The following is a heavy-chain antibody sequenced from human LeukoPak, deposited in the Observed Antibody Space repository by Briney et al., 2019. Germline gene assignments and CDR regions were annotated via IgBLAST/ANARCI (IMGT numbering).Heavy chain of an antibody. CDR1: GYTFTGYY. D-gene: IGHD3-10*01. J-gene: IGHJ3*02. V-gene: IGHV1-2*02. CDR2: INPNSGGT. CDR3: ARGGRVLKYGSSLDAFDI. Sequence: ASVKVSCKASGYTFTGYYMHWVRQAPGQGLEWMGWINPNSGGTNYAQKFQGRVTMTRDTSISTAYMELSRLRSNDTAVYYCARGGRVLKYGSSLDAFDIWGQGTMVTVSS.